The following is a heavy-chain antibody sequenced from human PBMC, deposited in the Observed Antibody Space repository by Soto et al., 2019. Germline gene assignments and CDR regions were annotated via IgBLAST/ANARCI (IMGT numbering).Heavy chain of an antibody. CDR1: GYTFIYYY. Sequence: SVEVSFKASGYTFIYYYIHWVRQAPGQGLEWMGWINPNSGGTKYAPKFQGGVTMTRDTSITTAYMELSRLRSGDTAVYYCAREPATAKPEGVDFWGQGTLVTVSS. CDR2: INPNSGGT. J-gene: IGHJ4*02. D-gene: IGHD1-1*01. V-gene: IGHV1-2*02. CDR3: AREPATAKPEGVDF.